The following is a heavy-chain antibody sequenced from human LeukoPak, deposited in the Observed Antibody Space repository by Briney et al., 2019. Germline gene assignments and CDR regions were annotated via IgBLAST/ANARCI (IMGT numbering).Heavy chain of an antibody. Sequence: PSETLSLTCTVSGGSISNYFWSWIRQPAGKGLEWIGRIYSSGATNYNPSLKSRVAMSVDTSKNQFSLKLSSVTAADTAVYYCARNVRGGSTYLDYWGQGILVTVSS. D-gene: IGHD3-16*01. CDR1: GGSISNYF. V-gene: IGHV4-4*07. CDR2: IYSSGAT. J-gene: IGHJ4*02. CDR3: ARNVRGGSTYLDY.